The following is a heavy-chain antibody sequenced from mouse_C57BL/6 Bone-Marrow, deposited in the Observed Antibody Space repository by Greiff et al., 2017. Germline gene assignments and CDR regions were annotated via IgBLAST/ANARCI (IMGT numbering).Heavy chain of an antibody. D-gene: IGHD1-1*01. CDR1: GFTFSSYA. CDR3: ASEGGSSSFDY. J-gene: IGHJ2*01. V-gene: IGHV5-4*03. CDR2: ISDGGSYT. Sequence: EVKLMESGGGLVKPGGSLKLSCAASGFTFSSYAMSWVRQTPEKRLEWVATISDGGSYTYYADNVKGRFTNSRDNAKNKLYLQMRHLKSEDTARYYCASEGGSSSFDYWGQGTTLTVSS.